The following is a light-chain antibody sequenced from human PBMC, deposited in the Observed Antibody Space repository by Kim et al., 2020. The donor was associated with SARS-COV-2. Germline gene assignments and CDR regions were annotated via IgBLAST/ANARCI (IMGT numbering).Light chain of an antibody. V-gene: IGLV3-19*01. CDR1: SLRRYY. CDR2: DKN. CDR3: NSRDQDSTGNLYV. Sequence: SSELTQDPAVSVALGQTVTITCQGDSLRRYYASWYQQKPGQAPVLVMYDKNNRPSGIPDRFSGSSSGDTASLTITGAQAADEADYYCNSRDQDSTGNLYVFGTGTKVTVL. J-gene: IGLJ1*01.